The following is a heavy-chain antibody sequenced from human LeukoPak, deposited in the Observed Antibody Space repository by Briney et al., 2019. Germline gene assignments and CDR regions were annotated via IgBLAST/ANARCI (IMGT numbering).Heavy chain of an antibody. CDR3: ASSGSYRFDY. Sequence: GGSLRLSCAASGFTFSSYGMHWVRQAPGKGLEWVAVISYDGTNKYYADSVKGRFTISRDNSKNTLYLQMNSLRAEDTAVYYCASSGSYRFDYWGQGTLVTVSS. CDR1: GFTFSSYG. D-gene: IGHD1-26*01. V-gene: IGHV3-30*03. J-gene: IGHJ4*02. CDR2: ISYDGTNK.